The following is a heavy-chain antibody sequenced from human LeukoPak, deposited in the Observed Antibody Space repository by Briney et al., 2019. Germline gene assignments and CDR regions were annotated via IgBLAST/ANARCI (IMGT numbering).Heavy chain of an antibody. J-gene: IGHJ4*02. D-gene: IGHD2-2*01. V-gene: IGHV4-59*01. CDR1: GGSLSSYY. Sequence: SETLSLTCTVSGGSLSSYYWSWIRQPPGKGLEWIGYIYYSGSTNYNPSLKSRVTISVDTSKNQFSLKLSSVTAADTAVYYCARSSTGSYFDYWGQGTLVTVSS. CDR2: IYYSGST. CDR3: ARSSTGSYFDY.